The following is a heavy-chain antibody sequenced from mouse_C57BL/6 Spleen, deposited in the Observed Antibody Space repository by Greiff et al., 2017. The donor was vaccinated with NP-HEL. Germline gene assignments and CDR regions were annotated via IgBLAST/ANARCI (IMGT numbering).Heavy chain of an antibody. CDR3: ARKGIYYYGSSYLYYAMDY. Sequence: VQLQQSGAELVMPGASVKLSCKASGYTFTSYWIYWVKQRLGQGLEWIGEIDSSDSYTNYNQKFKGKSTLTVDKSSSTADMQLSSLTSEDSAVYYCARKGIYYYGSSYLYYAMDYWGQGTSVTVSS. J-gene: IGHJ4*01. CDR2: IDSSDSYT. D-gene: IGHD1-1*01. CDR1: GYTFTSYW. V-gene: IGHV1-69*01.